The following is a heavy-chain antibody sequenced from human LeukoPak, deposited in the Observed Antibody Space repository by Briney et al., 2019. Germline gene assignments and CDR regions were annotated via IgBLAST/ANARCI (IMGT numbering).Heavy chain of an antibody. V-gene: IGHV3-48*03. D-gene: IGHD1-26*01. CDR3: ARSLVVGATYPYH. J-gene: IGHJ5*02. CDR1: GFTFSSYE. CDR2: ISSSGSTI. Sequence: PGGSLRLSCAASGFTFSSYEMNWVRQAPGKGLEWVSYISSSGSTIYYVDSVKGRFTISRDNAKNSLYLQLNSLRAEDTAVYYCARSLVVGATYPYHWGQGTLVTVSS.